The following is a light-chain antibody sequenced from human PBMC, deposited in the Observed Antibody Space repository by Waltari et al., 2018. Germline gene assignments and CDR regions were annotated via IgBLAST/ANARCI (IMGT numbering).Light chain of an antibody. CDR2: GVS. J-gene: IGKJ1*01. CDR1: QSVSHN. V-gene: IGKV3-15*01. CDR3: QHYYGWSRT. Sequence: EIVLTQSPATLSVSPGATATLSCRASQSVSHNFAWYQQISGQSPRLLLYGVSTRAVGVPERFSGSGSGTDFTLTITDLQSEDFAIYFCQHYYGWSRTFGQGTKV.